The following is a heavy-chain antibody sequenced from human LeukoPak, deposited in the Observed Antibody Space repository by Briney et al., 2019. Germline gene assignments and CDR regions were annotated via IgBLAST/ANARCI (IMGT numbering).Heavy chain of an antibody. Sequence: GGSLRLSCAASGFTFSSYAMSWVRQAPGKGLEWVSAISGSGGSTYYADSVKGRFTISRDNAKNSLYLQMNSLRAEDTALYYCARVLSGSYYGYWGQGTLVTVSS. J-gene: IGHJ4*02. CDR3: ARVLSGSYYGY. CDR2: ISGSGGST. D-gene: IGHD1-26*01. CDR1: GFTFSSYA. V-gene: IGHV3-23*01.